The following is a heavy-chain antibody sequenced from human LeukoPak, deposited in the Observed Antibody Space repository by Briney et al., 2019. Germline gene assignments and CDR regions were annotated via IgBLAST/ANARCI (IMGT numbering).Heavy chain of an antibody. J-gene: IGHJ4*02. V-gene: IGHV3-9*01. CDR2: ISWNSGSI. D-gene: IGHD2/OR15-2a*01. CDR3: ARDLLLDY. CDR1: GFTFDDYA. Sequence: QPGGSLRLSCAASGFTFDDYAMHWFRQAPGKGLEWVSGISWNSGSIGYADSVKGRFTISRDNSKNTLYLQMNSLRAEDTAVYYCARDLLLDYWGQGTLVTVSS.